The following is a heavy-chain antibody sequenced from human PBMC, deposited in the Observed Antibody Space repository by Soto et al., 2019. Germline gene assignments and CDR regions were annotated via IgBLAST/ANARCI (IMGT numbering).Heavy chain of an antibody. D-gene: IGHD6-19*01. Sequence: SVKVSCKASGGTFSSYAISWVRQAPGQGLEWMGGIIPIFGTANYAQKFQGRVTITADESTSTAYMELSSLRSEDTAVYYCARGRQWLVGWFDPWGQGPLVTVSS. CDR2: IIPIFGTA. CDR1: GGTFSSYA. V-gene: IGHV1-69*13. J-gene: IGHJ5*02. CDR3: ARGRQWLVGWFDP.